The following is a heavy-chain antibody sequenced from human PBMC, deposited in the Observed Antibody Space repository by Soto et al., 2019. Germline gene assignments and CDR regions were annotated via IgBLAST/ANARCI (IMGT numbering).Heavy chain of an antibody. D-gene: IGHD3-3*01. CDR3: ARDFWSGYYKYFDY. CDR2: IWSDGSNK. V-gene: IGHV3-33*01. CDR1: GFTFSSYG. J-gene: IGHJ4*02. Sequence: GGSLRLSCAASGFTFSSYGMHWVRQAPGRGLEWVAVIWSDGSNKYYEDSVKGRFTISRDNSKNTLYLQMNSLRAEDTAVYYCARDFWSGYYKYFDYWGQGTLVTVSS.